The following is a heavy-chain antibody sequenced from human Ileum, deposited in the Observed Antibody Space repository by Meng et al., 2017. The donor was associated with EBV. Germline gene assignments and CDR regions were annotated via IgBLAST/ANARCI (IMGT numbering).Heavy chain of an antibody. CDR1: GDSVSSDKTA. J-gene: IGHJ5*02. CDR2: TYRRSRWYY. V-gene: IGHV6-1*01. CDR3: ATSRIAKFDR. Sequence: VQLQAAGPGLVQPSQGLSLSWVISGDSVSSDKTAWNWIRQSPSRGLEWLGRTYRRSRWYYDYALSVKSRINISPDTSKNQVSLQLNSVTDEDTGIYYCATSRIAKFDRWGQGTLVTVSS.